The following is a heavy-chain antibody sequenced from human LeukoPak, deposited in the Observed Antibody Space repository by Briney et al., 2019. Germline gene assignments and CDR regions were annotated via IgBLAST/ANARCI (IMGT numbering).Heavy chain of an antibody. D-gene: IGHD2-21*02. V-gene: IGHV1-69*13. Sequence: ASVKVSCKASGGTFSSYAISWVRQAPGQGLEWMGGIIPIFGTANYAQKFQGRVTITADESTSTAYMELRSLRSDDTAVYYCASGLLYCGGDCYSDYWGQGTLVTVSS. CDR2: IIPIFGTA. CDR3: ASGLLYCGGDCYSDY. J-gene: IGHJ4*02. CDR1: GGTFSSYA.